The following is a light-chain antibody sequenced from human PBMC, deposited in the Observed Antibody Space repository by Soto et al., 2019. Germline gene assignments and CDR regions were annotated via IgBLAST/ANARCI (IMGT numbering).Light chain of an antibody. V-gene: IGKV1-27*01. CDR2: AAS. CDR3: QNYNSVPLT. Sequence: DIQMTQSPSSLSASVGDRVTITCRARQDISNYLAWYPHKPGKVPKFLIYAASALQPGVPSRFSGSGSGTDFTLTISSLQPEDVATYYCQNYNSVPLTFGGGNKGEI. J-gene: IGKJ4*01. CDR1: QDISNY.